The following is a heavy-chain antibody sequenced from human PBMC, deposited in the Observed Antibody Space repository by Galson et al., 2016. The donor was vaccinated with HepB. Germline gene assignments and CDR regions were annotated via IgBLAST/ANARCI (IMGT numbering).Heavy chain of an antibody. CDR3: AKEEDAVVVEGASPHFDH. CDR2: ISYDGSRK. J-gene: IGHJ4*02. Sequence: SLRLSCAASGFRFSDYGLHWVRQAPGKGLEWVTFISYDGSRKSYADSVKGRFTISRDNSKSTLFLHMSSLRPEDTALYYCAKEEDAVVVEGASPHFDHWGQGTLVTVSS. D-gene: IGHD2-15*01. V-gene: IGHV3-30*18. CDR1: GFRFSDYG.